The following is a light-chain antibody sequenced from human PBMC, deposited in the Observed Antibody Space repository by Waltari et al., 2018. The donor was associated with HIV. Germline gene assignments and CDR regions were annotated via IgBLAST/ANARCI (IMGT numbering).Light chain of an antibody. CDR3: AAWDDSLSAWV. J-gene: IGLJ3*02. V-gene: IGLV1-47*01. CDR2: RND. CDR1: SSNIGSNY. Sequence: QSVLTQPPSASGTPGQRVSISCSGSSSNIGSNYVYWYQQLPGTAPKLLRYRNDERPSGVPERFSGSKSGTSASLAISGLRSEDEADYYCAAWDDSLSAWVFGGGTKLTVL.